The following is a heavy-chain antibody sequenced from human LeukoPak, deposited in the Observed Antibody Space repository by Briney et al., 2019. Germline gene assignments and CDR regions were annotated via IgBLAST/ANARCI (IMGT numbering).Heavy chain of an antibody. CDR1: GFTFSSYW. CDR2: ISSSGSYI. V-gene: IGHV3-21*01. CDR3: ARGSGVQVWSSLDY. J-gene: IGHJ4*02. Sequence: PGGSLRLSCAASGFTFSSYWMSWVRQAPGKGLAWVSSISSSGSYIYYADSVKGRFTFSRDNAKNSLYLQMNSLRAEDTAVYYCARGSGVQVWSSLDYWGQGTLVTVSS. D-gene: IGHD5-18*01.